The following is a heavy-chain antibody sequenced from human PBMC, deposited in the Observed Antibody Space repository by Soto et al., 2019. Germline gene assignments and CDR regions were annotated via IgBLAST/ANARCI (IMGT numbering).Heavy chain of an antibody. V-gene: IGHV1-18*01. J-gene: IGHJ4*02. CDR2: ISAYNGNT. CDR3: AREYYYGSGGAY. D-gene: IGHD3-10*01. Sequence: QVQLVQSGAEVKKPGASVKVSCKASGYTFTSYGISWVRQAPGQGLEWMGWISAYNGNTNYAQKLQGRVTMTTDTPTSTAYRELRGLRSDATAVYYGAREYYYGSGGAYWGPGTLVTVSS. CDR1: GYTFTSYG.